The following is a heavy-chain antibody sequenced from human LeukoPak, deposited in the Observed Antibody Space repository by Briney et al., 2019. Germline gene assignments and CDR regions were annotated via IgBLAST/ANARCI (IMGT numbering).Heavy chain of an antibody. J-gene: IGHJ4*02. V-gene: IGHV4-34*01. CDR3: ASGYSYGFDY. CDR2: INHSGST. CDR1: SGSFSGYY. Sequence: SETLSLTCAVYSGSFSGYYWTWIRQPPGKGLEWIGEINHSGSTNYNPSLKSRVTISVDTSKNQFPLKLSSVTAADTAVYYCASGYSYGFDYWGQGTLVTVSS. D-gene: IGHD5-18*01.